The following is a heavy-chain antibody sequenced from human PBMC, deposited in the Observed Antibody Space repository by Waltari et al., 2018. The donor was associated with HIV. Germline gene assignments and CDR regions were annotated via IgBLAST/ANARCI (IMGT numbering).Heavy chain of an antibody. CDR2: IKRKIDGETT. CDR1: GFPLPKPF. V-gene: IGHV3-15*01. D-gene: IGHD1-1*01. J-gene: IGHJ4*02. CDR3: TAPFHNLNDAINDH. Sequence: EVKLVESGGGVAKPGGSVVDSGVAPGFPLPKPFSRRVRQAPGMGLEWVGRIKRKIDGETTDYAAPVKGRFTISRDDSQNTLYLQMDSLKTEDTAVYFCTAPFHNLNDAINDHWGQGTLVTVSS.